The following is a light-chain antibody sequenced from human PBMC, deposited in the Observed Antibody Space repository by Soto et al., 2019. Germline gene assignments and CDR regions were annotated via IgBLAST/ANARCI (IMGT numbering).Light chain of an antibody. CDR2: AAS. CDR3: QQADSFPLT. J-gene: IGKJ4*01. CDR1: QGISSR. V-gene: IGKV1-12*01. Sequence: DIQMTQSPSSVSASVGDRVTITCRASQGISSRLAWYQQKPGKARNLLIYAASRLQSGVPSRFSGTGSGTDFTLTISSLQPEDFAIYYCQQADSFPLTFGGGTKVEVK.